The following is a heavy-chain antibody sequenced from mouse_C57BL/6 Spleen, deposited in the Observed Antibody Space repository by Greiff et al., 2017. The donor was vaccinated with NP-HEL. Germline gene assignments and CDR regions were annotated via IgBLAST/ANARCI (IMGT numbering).Heavy chain of an antibody. V-gene: IGHV1-69*01. J-gene: IGHJ4*01. Sequence: QVQLQQPGAELVMPGASVKLSCKASGYTFTSYWMHWVKQRPGPGLEWIGEIDPSDSYTNYNQKFKGKSTLTVDKSSSTAYMQLSSLTSEDSAVYYCARPYGTYYYAMDYWGQGTSVTVSS. CDR3: ARPYGTYYYAMDY. CDR2: IDPSDSYT. D-gene: IGHD1-1*01. CDR1: GYTFTSYW.